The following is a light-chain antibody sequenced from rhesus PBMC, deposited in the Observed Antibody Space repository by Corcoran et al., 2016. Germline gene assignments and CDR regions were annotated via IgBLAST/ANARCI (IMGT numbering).Light chain of an antibody. V-gene: IGKV1-94*01. Sequence: DIQMTQSPSSLSTSVGDRVTVSCRASQGINKGLSWYQQKPVKAPTLLIYAASNLQTGVSFRFSGSGSGTDFTLSISSLQPEDVATYYCLQTYAVPYSFGQGTRVEIK. CDR2: AAS. CDR1: QGINKG. J-gene: IGKJ2*01. CDR3: LQTYAVPYS.